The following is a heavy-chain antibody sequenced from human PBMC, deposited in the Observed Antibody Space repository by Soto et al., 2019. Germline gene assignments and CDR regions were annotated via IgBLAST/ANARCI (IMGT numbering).Heavy chain of an antibody. CDR1: GFTFSTDA. Sequence: QVQLVESGGDVVQPGRSLRLSCAASGFTFSTDAMHWVRQAPGKGLECVAIVSFDGSNKYYADSVKGRFTISRDNSKNTLYLQMSGLTPEDTAFYYCARDQTGITTAGGGRIDHWGQGTLVTVSS. CDR2: VSFDGSNK. J-gene: IGHJ4*02. V-gene: IGHV3-30-3*01. CDR3: ARDQTGITTAGGGRIDH. D-gene: IGHD6-13*01.